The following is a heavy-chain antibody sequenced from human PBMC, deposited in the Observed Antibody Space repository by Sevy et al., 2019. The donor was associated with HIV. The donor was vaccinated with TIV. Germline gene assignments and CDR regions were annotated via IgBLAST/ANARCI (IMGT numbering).Heavy chain of an antibody. CDR2: ISSRSSYL. Sequence: GGSLRLSCAASGFTFSSYSMNWVRQAPGKGLEWVSSISSRSSYLYYADSVKGRFTISRDNAKNSLYLQMNSLRAEDTAVYYCARGTSGAAGWFDPWGQGTLVTVSS. CDR3: ARGTSGAAGWFDP. CDR1: GFTFSSYS. J-gene: IGHJ5*02. V-gene: IGHV3-21*01. D-gene: IGHD6-25*01.